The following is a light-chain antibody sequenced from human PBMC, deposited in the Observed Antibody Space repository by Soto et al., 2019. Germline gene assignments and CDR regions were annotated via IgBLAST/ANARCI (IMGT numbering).Light chain of an antibody. CDR1: SSNIGSNY. V-gene: IGLV1-47*01. Sequence: QSVLTQPPSASGTPGQRVNISCSGSSSNIGSNYVYWYRQFPGTAPKLLIQRNNQRPSGVPARFSGSKSGTSASLAISGLRPEAEADYYCGGWDDSLSGPVFGGGTKLTVL. J-gene: IGLJ2*01. CDR3: GGWDDSLSGPV. CDR2: RNN.